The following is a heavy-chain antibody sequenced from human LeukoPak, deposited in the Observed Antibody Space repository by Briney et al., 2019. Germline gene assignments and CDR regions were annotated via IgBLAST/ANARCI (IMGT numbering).Heavy chain of an antibody. CDR2: IYHSGST. CDR3: ARGYSYGWGDFDY. J-gene: IGHJ4*02. D-gene: IGHD5-18*01. V-gene: IGHV4-4*02. Sequence: SETLSLTCTVSGGSISSSNWWSWVRQPPGKGLEWIGEIYHSGSTNYNPSLKSRVTISVDKSKNQFSLKLSSVTAADTAVYYCARGYSYGWGDFDYWGQGTLVTVSS. CDR1: GGSISSSNW.